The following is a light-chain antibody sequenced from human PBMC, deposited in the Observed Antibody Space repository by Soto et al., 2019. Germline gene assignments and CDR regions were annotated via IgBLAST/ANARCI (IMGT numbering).Light chain of an antibody. CDR1: SSDVGNYNY. CDR2: DVS. V-gene: IGLV2-14*03. CDR3: SSFITSTSYV. Sequence: QSALTQPASVSGSPGQSITISCTGTSSDVGNYNYASWYQQYPGKAPKLLISDVSYRPSGVSNRFSGSKSGNTASLTISGLQAEDEADYYCSSFITSTSYVFGTGTKVTVL. J-gene: IGLJ1*01.